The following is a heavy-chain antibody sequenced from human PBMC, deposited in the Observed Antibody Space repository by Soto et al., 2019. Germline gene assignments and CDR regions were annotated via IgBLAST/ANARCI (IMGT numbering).Heavy chain of an antibody. V-gene: IGHV3-48*02. CDR1: GFSFSTYT. CDR3: ASLHGRTGDFDY. CDR2: ISSSSTTI. D-gene: IGHD7-27*01. J-gene: IGHJ4*02. Sequence: GGSLRLSCAASGFSFSTYTMNWVRQAPGKGLEWVSYISSSSTTIYYADSVNGRFTISRDNAKNSLYLQMNSLRDEDTAVYYCASLHGRTGDFDYWGQGTLVTVS.